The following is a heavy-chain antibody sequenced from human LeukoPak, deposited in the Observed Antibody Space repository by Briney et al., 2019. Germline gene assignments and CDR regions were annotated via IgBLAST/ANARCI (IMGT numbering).Heavy chain of an antibody. CDR1: GFTFSSYS. J-gene: IGHJ4*02. CDR2: ISSSSSYI. V-gene: IGHV3-21*01. CDR3: AREVRSSGWPLDY. Sequence: GGSLRLSCAASGFTFSSYSMNWVRQAPGRGLEWVSSISSSSSYIYYADSVKGRFTISRDNAKNSLYLQMNSLRAEDTAVYYCAREVRSSGWPLDYWGQGTLVTVSS. D-gene: IGHD6-19*01.